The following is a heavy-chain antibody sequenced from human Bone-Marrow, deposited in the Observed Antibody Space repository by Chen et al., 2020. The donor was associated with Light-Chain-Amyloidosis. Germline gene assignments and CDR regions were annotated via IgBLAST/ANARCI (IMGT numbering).Heavy chain of an antibody. J-gene: IGHJ4*02. V-gene: IGHV3-74*01. CDR3: ARDRGRFSYNRGGLDS. CDR2: MPTDVTKT. Sequence: EVQLVESGGALVQPGGLSRPSSAASGCTLNPSWMHWFRQPPGGGLVWVARMPTDVTKTVYADSVKGRFTVSRDDAKNTLYLEMNSLRVEDTGLYFCARDRGRFSYNRGGLDSWGQGTLVTVSS. D-gene: IGHD3-10*01. CDR1: GCTLNPSW.